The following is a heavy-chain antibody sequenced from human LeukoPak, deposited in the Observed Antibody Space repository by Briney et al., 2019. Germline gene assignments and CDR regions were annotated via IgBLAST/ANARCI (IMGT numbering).Heavy chain of an antibody. D-gene: IGHD3-22*01. J-gene: IGHJ4*02. CDR2: ISAYNGNT. V-gene: IGHV1-18*01. CDR1: GYTFTSYG. Sequence: ALVKVSCKASGYTFTSYGISWVRQAPGQGLEWMGWISAYNGNTNYAQKLQGRVTMTTDTSTSTAYMELRSLRSDDTAVYYCAREIVYDSSGYGSAFDYWGQGTLVTVSS. CDR3: AREIVYDSSGYGSAFDY.